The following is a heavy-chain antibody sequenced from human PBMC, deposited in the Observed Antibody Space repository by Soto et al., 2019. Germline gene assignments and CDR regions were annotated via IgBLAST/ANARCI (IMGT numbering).Heavy chain of an antibody. CDR2: ISAYNGNT. CDR3: ATRDEYSSSGAFDI. Sequence: QVPLVQSGAEVKKPGASVKVSCQASGYTFTSYGISWVRQAPGQGLEWMGWISAYNGNTNYAQKLQGRVTMTTDTSTSTAYMELRSLRSDDTAVYYCATRDEYSSSGAFDIWGQGTMVTVSS. V-gene: IGHV1-18*01. D-gene: IGHD6-6*01. J-gene: IGHJ3*02. CDR1: GYTFTSYG.